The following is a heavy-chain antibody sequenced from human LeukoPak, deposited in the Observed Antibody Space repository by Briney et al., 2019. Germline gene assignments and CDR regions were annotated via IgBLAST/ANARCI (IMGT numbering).Heavy chain of an antibody. Sequence: GASVKVSCKTSGYTFTTYGISWVRQAPGQGIEWMGWISAHNGNTNYAQKLQGRVTMTTDTSTSTAYMELRSLRSDDTAVYYCARVSYSSSWDSRDYYYMDVWGEGTTVTVSS. CDR1: GYTFTTYG. CDR3: ARVSYSSSWDSRDYYYMDV. V-gene: IGHV1-18*01. J-gene: IGHJ6*03. CDR2: ISAHNGNT. D-gene: IGHD6-13*01.